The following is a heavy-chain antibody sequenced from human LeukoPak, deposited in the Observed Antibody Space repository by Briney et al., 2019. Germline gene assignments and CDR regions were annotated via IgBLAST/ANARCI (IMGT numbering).Heavy chain of an antibody. J-gene: IGHJ6*02. V-gene: IGHV3-30*18. CDR3: AKDLEGFYYGMDV. CDR1: GFTFRKHA. Sequence: GGSLRLSCVASGFTFRKHAIHWVRQAPGKGLEWVGVIAYDGSNKYYGDSVKGRFTISRDISKNTLYLQMNSLRAEDTAVYFCAKDLEGFYYGMDVWGRGTTVIVSS. CDR2: IAYDGSNK.